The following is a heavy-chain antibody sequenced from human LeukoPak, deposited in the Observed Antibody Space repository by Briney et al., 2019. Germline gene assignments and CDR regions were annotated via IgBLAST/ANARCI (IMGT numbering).Heavy chain of an antibody. CDR2: TYYSGST. D-gene: IGHD3-9*01. V-gene: IGHV4-59*08. CDR3: ARSKDDGYDILTGYHDAFDI. CDR1: GGSISSYY. Sequence: SETLSLTCTVSGGSISSYYWSWIRQPPGKGLEWIGYTYYSGSTNYNPSLKSRVTISVDTSKNQFSLKLSSVTAADTAVYYFARSKDDGYDILTGYHDAFDIWGQGTMVTVSS. J-gene: IGHJ3*02.